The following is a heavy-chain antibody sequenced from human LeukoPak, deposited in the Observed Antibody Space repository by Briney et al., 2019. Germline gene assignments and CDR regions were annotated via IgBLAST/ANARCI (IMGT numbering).Heavy chain of an antibody. Sequence: GASVKVSCKASGYTFTSNYIHWVRQAPGQGLEWMGMIYPRDGSTSYAQKFQGRVTVTRDTSTSTVHMELSGLRSEDTAVYYCARGSGSYYTGFGYWGQGTLVTVSS. J-gene: IGHJ4*02. D-gene: IGHD3-10*01. CDR3: ARGSGSYYTGFGY. V-gene: IGHV1-46*01. CDR1: GYTFTSNY. CDR2: IYPRDGST.